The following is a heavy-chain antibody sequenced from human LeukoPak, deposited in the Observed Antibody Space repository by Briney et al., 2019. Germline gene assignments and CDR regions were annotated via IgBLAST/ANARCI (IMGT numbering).Heavy chain of an antibody. Sequence: GGSLRLSCAASGFSFSSCGMHWVRQPRGEGLEWLTVIWRNGINEYYADSVQGRFTISRDDSKNTLYLQMNNLRGEDTAVYYCARERAPFDGFDLWGQGTTVTVSS. J-gene: IGHJ3*01. CDR2: IWRNGINE. V-gene: IGHV3-33*01. CDR3: ARERAPFDGFDL. CDR1: GFSFSSCG.